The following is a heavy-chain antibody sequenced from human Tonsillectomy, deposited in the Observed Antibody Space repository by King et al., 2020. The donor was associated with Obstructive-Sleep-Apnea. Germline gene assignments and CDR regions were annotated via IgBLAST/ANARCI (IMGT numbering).Heavy chain of an antibody. CDR3: ARRYSSSWYS. Sequence: LQLQESGPGLVKPSETLSLTCTVSGGSISSRIYYWGWICQPPGKGLEWIGGIYYRWSTYYNPALKSRVTISVDTSKNQFSRKLSSVTAADTAVYYCARRYSSSWYSWGQGTLVTVSS. J-gene: IGHJ4*02. D-gene: IGHD6-13*01. V-gene: IGHV4-39*07. CDR1: GGSISSRIYY. CDR2: IYYRWST.